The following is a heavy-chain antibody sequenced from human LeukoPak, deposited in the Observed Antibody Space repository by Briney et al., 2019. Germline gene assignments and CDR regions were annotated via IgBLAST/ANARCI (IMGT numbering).Heavy chain of an antibody. CDR1: GFTFSSYA. CDR2: ISGSGGST. D-gene: IGHD2-15*01. CDR3: AKVFRKLGYCSGGSCNPGRYFDY. Sequence: GGSLRLSCAASGFTFSSYAMSWVRQAPGKGLEWVSVISGSGGSTYYADSVKGRFTISRDNSKNTLYLQMNSLRAEDTAVYYCAKVFRKLGYCSGGSCNPGRYFDYWGQGTLVTVSS. J-gene: IGHJ4*02. V-gene: IGHV3-23*01.